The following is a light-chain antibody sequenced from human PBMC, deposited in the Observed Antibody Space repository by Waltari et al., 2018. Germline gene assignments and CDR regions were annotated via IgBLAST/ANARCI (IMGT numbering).Light chain of an antibody. CDR3: QQSYSTPPYT. J-gene: IGKJ2*01. CDR2: GAS. V-gene: IGKV1-39*01. CDR1: QTISSY. Sequence: IHMTQSPSPVSASVGDRVTISCRASQTISSYLNWYQQKPGKAPDLLIYGASGLQSGVPSRFSGRGSGTDFTLTISSLQPEDFATYYCQQSYSTPPYTFGQGTKLEIK.